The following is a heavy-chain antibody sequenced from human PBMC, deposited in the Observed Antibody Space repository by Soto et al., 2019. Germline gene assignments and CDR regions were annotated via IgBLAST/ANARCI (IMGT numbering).Heavy chain of an antibody. CDR1: GFTFGDYA. V-gene: IGHV3-49*03. J-gene: IGHJ6*02. Sequence: PGGSLRLSCTASGFTFGDYAVSWFRQAPGKGLEWVGFIRSKAYGGTTEYAASVKGRFTISRDDSKSIAYLQMNSLKTEDTAVYYCTRDLLRDILTGYGYGMDVWGQGTTVTVSS. CDR3: TRDLLRDILTGYGYGMDV. D-gene: IGHD3-9*01. CDR2: IRSKAYGGTT.